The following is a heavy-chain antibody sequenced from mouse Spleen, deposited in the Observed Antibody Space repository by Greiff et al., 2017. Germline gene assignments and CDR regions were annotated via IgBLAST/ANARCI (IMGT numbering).Heavy chain of an antibody. D-gene: IGHD1-1*01. CDR3: AIDYYGPWFAY. Sequence: QVQLQQSGAELARPGASVKMSCKASGYTFTSYTMHWVKQRPGQGLEWIGYINPSSGYTKYNQKFKDKATLTVDKSSSTAYMQLSSLTSEDSAVYYCAIDYYGPWFAYWGQGTLVTVSA. J-gene: IGHJ3*01. CDR2: INPSSGYT. V-gene: IGHV1-4*01. CDR1: GYTFTSYT.